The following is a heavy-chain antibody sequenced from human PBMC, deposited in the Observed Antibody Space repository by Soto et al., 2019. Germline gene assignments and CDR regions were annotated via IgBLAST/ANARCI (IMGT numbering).Heavy chain of an antibody. CDR3: ARVLDEGRPADH. D-gene: IGHD1-1*01. CDR1: GYTFTSYG. V-gene: IGHV1-18*01. J-gene: IGHJ4*02. Sequence: QVHLVQSGTEVKKPGASVKVSCKTSGYTFTSYGISWVRQAPGHGLEWMGWVDAHSGKTQYGHKVQVRVTMTADTYTNIGYMDLRSLRSDDTAVYYCARVLDEGRPADHWGQGTLVTVSS. CDR2: VDAHSGKT.